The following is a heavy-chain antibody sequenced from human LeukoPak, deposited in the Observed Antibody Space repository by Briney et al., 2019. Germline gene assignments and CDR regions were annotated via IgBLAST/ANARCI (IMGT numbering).Heavy chain of an antibody. Sequence: SEALSLTCTVSGGSISSYYWSWIRQPAGKGLEWIGRIYTSGSTNYNPSLKSRVTMSVDTSKDQFSLKLSSVTAADTAVYYCARTTEAHSWRTRYYDYYMDVWGKGTTVTVSS. D-gene: IGHD6-13*01. CDR2: IYTSGST. CDR3: ARTTEAHSWRTRYYDYYMDV. J-gene: IGHJ6*03. V-gene: IGHV4-4*07. CDR1: GGSISSYY.